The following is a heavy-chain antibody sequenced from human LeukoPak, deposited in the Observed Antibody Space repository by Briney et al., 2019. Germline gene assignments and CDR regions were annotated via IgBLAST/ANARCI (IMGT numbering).Heavy chain of an antibody. D-gene: IGHD1-14*01. Sequence: AGGSLRLSCVASGFSFSDYHIHWVRQAPGKGLMWVSQITNDGRDTRYADSVKGRFTISKDNAKNTVYLQMNSLSDEDTAIYYCSRDRYWVMFDNWGQGTLVTVSS. V-gene: IGHV3-74*01. CDR2: ITNDGRDT. J-gene: IGHJ4*02. CDR3: SRDRYWVMFDN. CDR1: GFSFSDYH.